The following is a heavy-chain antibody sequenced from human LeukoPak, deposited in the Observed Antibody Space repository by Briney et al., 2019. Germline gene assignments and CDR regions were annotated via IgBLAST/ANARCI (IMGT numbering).Heavy chain of an antibody. D-gene: IGHD6-13*01. Sequence: GGSLGLSCAASGFTFDDYGMSWVRQAPGKGLEWVSGINWNGGSTGYADSVKGRFTISRDNAKNSLYLQMNSLRAEDTALYYCARVTGYSSSWAKEGSDFDIWGQGTMVTVSS. CDR3: ARVTGYSSSWAKEGSDFDI. CDR1: GFTFDDYG. V-gene: IGHV3-20*04. CDR2: INWNGGST. J-gene: IGHJ3*02.